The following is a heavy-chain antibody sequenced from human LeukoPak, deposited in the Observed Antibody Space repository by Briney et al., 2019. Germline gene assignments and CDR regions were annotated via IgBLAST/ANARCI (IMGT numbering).Heavy chain of an antibody. Sequence: ASVKVSCKVSGYTLTELSMHWVRQAPGKGLEWMGGFDPEDGETIYAQKFQGRVTMTEDTSTDTAYMELSSLRSEDTAVYYCAAGPQSELLWFGELWGWGQGTLVTVSS. V-gene: IGHV1-24*01. J-gene: IGHJ4*02. CDR2: FDPEDGET. CDR1: GYTLTELS. CDR3: AAGPQSELLWFGELWG. D-gene: IGHD3-10*01.